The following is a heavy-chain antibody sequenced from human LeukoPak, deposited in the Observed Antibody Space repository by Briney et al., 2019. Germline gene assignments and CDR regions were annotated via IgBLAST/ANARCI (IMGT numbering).Heavy chain of an antibody. D-gene: IGHD3-3*01. CDR3: VKEYHSRGFGAYFDY. CDR1: KFTFSHYG. J-gene: IGHJ4*02. Sequence: PGGSLRLSGTASKFTFSHYGMQWVRQAPGKGLEWVAVISSDGSIKVYADSVKGRFTLSRDNSINTVDLQMNSLRAEDTAVYYCVKEYHSRGFGAYFDYWGQGTLVTVSS. V-gene: IGHV3-30*18. CDR2: ISSDGSIK.